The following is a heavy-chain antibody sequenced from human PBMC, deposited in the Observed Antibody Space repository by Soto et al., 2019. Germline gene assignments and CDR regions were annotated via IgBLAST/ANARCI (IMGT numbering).Heavy chain of an antibody. J-gene: IGHJ4*02. CDR2: IYYSGST. D-gene: IGHD2-21*01. Sequence: PSETLSLTCTVSGGSVSSGSYYWSWIRQPPGKGLEWIGYIYYSGSTNYDPSLKSRVTISIDTSKNQFSLMLSSVTAADTAVYYCARTSYPYAIPRWGQGTLVTVSS. CDR1: GGSVSSGSYY. V-gene: IGHV4-61*01. CDR3: ARTSYPYAIPR.